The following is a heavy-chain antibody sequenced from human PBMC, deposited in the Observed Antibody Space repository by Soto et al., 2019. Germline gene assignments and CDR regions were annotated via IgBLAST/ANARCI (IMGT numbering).Heavy chain of an antibody. V-gene: IGHV3-48*03. CDR2: ISSSGSTI. Sequence: PGGSLRLSCAASGFTFSLYEMNWVRQAPGKGLEWVSYISSSGSTIYYVDSVGGRFTISRDNSKNSLYLDMNSLRAEDTATYYRVRDLFDTTGRPTGNQVFDFWGPGTLVTVSS. CDR3: VRDLFDTTGRPTGNQVFDF. J-gene: IGHJ4*02. CDR1: GFTFSLYE. D-gene: IGHD1-1*01.